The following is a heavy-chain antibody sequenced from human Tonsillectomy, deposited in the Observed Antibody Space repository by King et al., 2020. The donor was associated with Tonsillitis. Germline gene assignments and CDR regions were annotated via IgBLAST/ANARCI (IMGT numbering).Heavy chain of an antibody. CDR1: GFTFSSYE. CDR3: ASSSSGDAFDI. Sequence: VQLVESGGGLVQPGGSLRLSCAASGFTFSSYEMNWVRQAPGKGLEWVSYISRSGSTIYYADSVKGRFTISRDNAKNSLYLQMNSLRAEDTAVYYCASSSSGDAFDIWGQGTMVTVSS. D-gene: IGHD3-22*01. CDR2: ISRSGSTI. V-gene: IGHV3-48*03. J-gene: IGHJ3*02.